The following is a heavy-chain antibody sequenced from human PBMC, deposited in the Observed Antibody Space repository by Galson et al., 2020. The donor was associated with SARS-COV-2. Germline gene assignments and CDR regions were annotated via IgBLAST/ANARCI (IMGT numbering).Heavy chain of an antibody. Sequence: GGSLRLSCAASGFIFSDHAMHWVSQAPGKGLEWVTAITYDGSRKHYADSVTGRFIISRDDSKNTLYLEMNNLRPEVTAVYYCGRERGGFYIEYWGQGTLVTVSS. J-gene: IGHJ4*02. CDR2: ITYDGSRK. V-gene: IGHV3-30-3*01. CDR1: GFIFSDHA. CDR3: GRERGGFYIEY. D-gene: IGHD3-10*01.